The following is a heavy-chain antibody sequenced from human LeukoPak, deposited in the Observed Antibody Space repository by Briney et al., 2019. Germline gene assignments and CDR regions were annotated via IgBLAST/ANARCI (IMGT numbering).Heavy chain of an antibody. V-gene: IGHV3-30*02. CDR2: LKPDGSNK. D-gene: IGHD2/OR15-2a*01. CDR3: ARSRAFDY. Sequence: GGSLRLSCAASGFPFSSYGMHWVRQAPGKGLEWVALLKPDGSNKYYADSVKGRFTISRDNSKNTLHLQMNSLRAEDTAVYYCARSRAFDYWGQGTLVTVSS. J-gene: IGHJ4*02. CDR1: GFPFSSYG.